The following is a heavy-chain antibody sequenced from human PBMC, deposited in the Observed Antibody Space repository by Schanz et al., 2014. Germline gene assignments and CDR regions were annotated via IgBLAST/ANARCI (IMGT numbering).Heavy chain of an antibody. CDR3: AKDLEPQCGGDCPLT. V-gene: IGHV3-30*18. CDR2: ISYDGSFE. CDR1: GFTFSDYG. J-gene: IGHJ4*02. Sequence: VQLVESGGGLVQPGGSLRLSCVASGFTFSDYGTHWVRQAPGKGLEWVAFISYDGSFEDYLDSVKGRFTISRDNSKNTLYLQMSSLRGEDTAVYYCAKDLEPQCGGDCPLTWGQGTLVTVSS. D-gene: IGHD2-21*02.